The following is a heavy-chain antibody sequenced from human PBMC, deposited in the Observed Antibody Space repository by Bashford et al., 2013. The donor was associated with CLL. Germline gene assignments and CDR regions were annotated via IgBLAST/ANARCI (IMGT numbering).Heavy chain of an antibody. Sequence: GGPPRLSCAASGFTFSSYWMHWVRQAPGKGLVWVSRINSDGSSTSYADSVKGRFTISRDNAKNTLYLQMNSLRAEDTAVYYCARGYYYDSSGYFPIDYWGQGTLVTVSS. CDR1: GFTFSSYW. CDR3: ARGYYYDSSGYFPIDY. CDR2: INSDGSST. V-gene: IGHV3-74*01. J-gene: IGHJ4*02. D-gene: IGHD3-22*01.